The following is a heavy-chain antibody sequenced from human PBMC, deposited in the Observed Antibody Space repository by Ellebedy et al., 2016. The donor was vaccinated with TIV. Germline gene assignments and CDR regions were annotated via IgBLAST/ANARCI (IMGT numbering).Heavy chain of an antibody. CDR3: ARGRSFN. D-gene: IGHD3-10*01. J-gene: IGHJ4*02. Sequence: GESLKISCAASGFTFSSNWMSWVRQTPGKGLEWVAYIKQDGSEKYYVDSVKGRFTISRDNAKNSLLLQMNSLRAEDTAVYYCARGRSFNWGQGTLVTVSS. CDR1: GFTFSSNW. CDR2: IKQDGSEK. V-gene: IGHV3-7*03.